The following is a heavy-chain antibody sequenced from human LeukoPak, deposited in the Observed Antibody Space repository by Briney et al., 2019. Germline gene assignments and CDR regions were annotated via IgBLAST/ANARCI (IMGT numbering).Heavy chain of an antibody. CDR3: AGGRRDSGSYGSFVYYYYYYMDV. D-gene: IGHD3-10*01. V-gene: IGHV4-34*01. J-gene: IGHJ6*03. CDR2: INHSGST. CDR1: GGSSSSYY. Sequence: SETLSLTCAVYGGSSSSYYWSWIRQPPGKGLEWIGEINHSGSTSYKPSLKSRVTISVDTSKNQFSLKLSSVTAADTAVYYCAGGRRDSGSYGSFVYYYYYYMDVWGKGTTVTVSS.